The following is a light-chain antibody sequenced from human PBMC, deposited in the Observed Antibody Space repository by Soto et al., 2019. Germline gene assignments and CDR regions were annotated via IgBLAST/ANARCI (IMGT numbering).Light chain of an antibody. CDR3: HQRSHWPPIT. V-gene: IGKV3-11*01. Sequence: EIVLTPSPATLSLSPGERATLACRASQSVKTFLLWYQHRPGQAPRVLIYDASHRATGIPARFRGRGSGTDFTLTSSSLEPEDAGIYYCHQRSHWPPITFGQGTRLE. J-gene: IGKJ5*01. CDR1: QSVKTF. CDR2: DAS.